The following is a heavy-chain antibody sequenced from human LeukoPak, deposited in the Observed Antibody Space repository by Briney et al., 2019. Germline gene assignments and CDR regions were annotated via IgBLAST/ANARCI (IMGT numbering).Heavy chain of an antibody. CDR3: AKDLDSSGYPFDY. V-gene: IGHV3-30*02. J-gene: IGHJ4*02. D-gene: IGHD3-22*01. CDR2: IRYDGSNK. CDR1: GFTFSSYG. Sequence: GGSLRLSCAASGFTFSSYGMHWVRQAQGEGLEWVAFIRYDGSNKYYADSVKGRFTISRDNSKNALYLQMNSLRAEDTPVYYCAKDLDSSGYPFDYWGQGTLVTVSS.